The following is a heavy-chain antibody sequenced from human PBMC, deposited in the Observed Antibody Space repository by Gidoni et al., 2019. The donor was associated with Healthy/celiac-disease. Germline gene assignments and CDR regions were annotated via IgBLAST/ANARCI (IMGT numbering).Heavy chain of an antibody. CDR2: IYYSGST. Sequence: QVQLQESGPGLVKPSETLSLTCTVSGGSISSYYWSWIRQPPGKGLEWIGYIYYSGSTNYNPSLKSRVTISVDTSKNQFSLKLSSVTAADTAVYYCARHRYSSGLFDYWGQGTLVTVSS. V-gene: IGHV4-59*08. CDR1: GGSISSYY. J-gene: IGHJ4*02. CDR3: ARHRYSSGLFDY. D-gene: IGHD6-19*01.